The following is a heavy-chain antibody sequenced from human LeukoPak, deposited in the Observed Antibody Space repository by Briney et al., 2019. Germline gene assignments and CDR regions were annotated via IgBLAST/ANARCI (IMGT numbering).Heavy chain of an antibody. J-gene: IGHJ4*02. CDR1: AFTFRSYA. V-gene: IGHV3-23*01. Sequence: GGSLRLSCAASAFTFRSYAMIWVRQAPGKGLEWVSGISGSGGSTYYSDSAKGRFTISRDNSNDTLYLQMNSLRAEDTAVYYCAKGAASRGYTYVANWGQGTLVTVSS. CDR2: ISGSGGST. CDR3: AKGAASRGYTYVAN. D-gene: IGHD5-18*01.